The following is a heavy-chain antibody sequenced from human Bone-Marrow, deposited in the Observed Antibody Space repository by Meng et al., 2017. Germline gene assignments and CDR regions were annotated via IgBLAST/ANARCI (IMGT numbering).Heavy chain of an antibody. J-gene: IGHJ4*02. D-gene: IGHD2-21*02. CDR2: INYSGRT. CDR3: ARGPSHGGSYSDY. Sequence: QLQLQESGPGLVKPSETLSLTCTVSGGSISTYYWSWIRQSPEKGLEWIGYINYSGRTNYIPSLRSRATISVDPSKNQFSLNLRSVTAADTAVYYCARGPSHGGSYSDYWGQGTLVTDSS. CDR1: GGSISTYY. V-gene: IGHV4-59*01.